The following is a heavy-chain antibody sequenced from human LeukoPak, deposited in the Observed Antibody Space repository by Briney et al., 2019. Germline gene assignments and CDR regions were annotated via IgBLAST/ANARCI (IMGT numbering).Heavy chain of an antibody. CDR2: ISAYNGNT. V-gene: IGHV1-18*01. J-gene: IGHJ4*02. CDR3: ARDRIGGATFDY. D-gene: IGHD1-26*01. CDR1: GYTFTSYG. Sequence: ASVKVSCKASGYTFTSYGISWVRQAPGQGLEWMGWISAYNGNTNYAQKLQVRVTMTTDTSTGTAYMELRSLRSDDTAVYYCARDRIGGATFDYWGQGTLVTVSS.